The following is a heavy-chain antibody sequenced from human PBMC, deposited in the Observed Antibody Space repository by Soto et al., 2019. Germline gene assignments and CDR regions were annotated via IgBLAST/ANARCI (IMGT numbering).Heavy chain of an antibody. CDR3: THCSRERCHGGYFGMDV. CDR2: ISYDGSNK. V-gene: IGHV3-30-3*01. D-gene: IGHD2-15*01. J-gene: IGHJ6*02. CDR1: GFTCSSYA. Sequence: PGGSLRLSCAASGFTCSSYAMHWVRQAPGKGLECVAVISYDGSNKYYADSVKGRFTISRDNSKNTLYLQMSSLRAEDTAVYYCTHCSRERCHGGYFGMDVWGQGKLVTVSS.